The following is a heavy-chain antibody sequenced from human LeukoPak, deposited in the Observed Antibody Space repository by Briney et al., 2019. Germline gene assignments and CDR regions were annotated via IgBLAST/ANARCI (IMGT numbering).Heavy chain of an antibody. J-gene: IGHJ4*02. D-gene: IGHD3-9*01. CDR3: ATKNDILTGYYGD. CDR2: ISGSGGST. CDR1: GFTFGSYA. Sequence: GGSLRLSWAASGFTFGSYAMSWVRQAPGKGLEWVSAISGSGGSTYYADSVKGRFTISRDNSKNTLYLQMNSLRAEDTAVYYCATKNDILTGYYGDWGQGTLVTVSP. V-gene: IGHV3-23*01.